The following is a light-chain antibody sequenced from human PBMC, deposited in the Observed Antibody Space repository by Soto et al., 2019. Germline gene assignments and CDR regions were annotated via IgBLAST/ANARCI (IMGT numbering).Light chain of an antibody. CDR3: QQYDSPHPVYT. CDR1: QTVRSSY. Sequence: EIVLTQSPGTLSLSPGEGATLSCRASQTVRSSYLAWYQQKPGQAPRLLIYGAARRATGIPDRFSGSGSGTDFTLTISRLEPEDFAVYYCQQYDSPHPVYTFGQGTKLEIK. CDR2: GAA. J-gene: IGKJ2*01. V-gene: IGKV3-20*01.